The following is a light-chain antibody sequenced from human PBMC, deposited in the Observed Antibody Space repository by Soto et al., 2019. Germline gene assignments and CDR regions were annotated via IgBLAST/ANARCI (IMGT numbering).Light chain of an antibody. J-gene: IGLJ1*01. CDR2: RNE. CDR1: SSSIGINT. V-gene: IGLV1-44*01. CDR3: TAWDNSLNGYV. Sequence: QCVLTQPHSASGTPGQRVTVSCSGSSSSIGINTVNWYQQVPGTAPKPLIYRNEHRASRIPDRFSGSKSGTSVSLAISGLQSEDEADYYCTAWDNSLNGYVFGAGTKLTVL.